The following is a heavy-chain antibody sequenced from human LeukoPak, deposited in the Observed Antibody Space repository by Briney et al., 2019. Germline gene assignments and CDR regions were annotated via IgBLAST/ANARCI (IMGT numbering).Heavy chain of an antibody. D-gene: IGHD2-2*01. CDR2: ISYDGKTK. V-gene: IGHV3-30*04. Sequence: GGSLRLSCAASGFTFGSFAMHWVRQAPGKGLEWVAVISYDGKTKYYADSVKGRFTISRDNSKNTLYLEMNSLRTEDTAVYHCAKEKSSSNIDHCGQGTLVTVSS. CDR3: AKEKSSSNIDH. CDR1: GFTFGSFA. J-gene: IGHJ4*02.